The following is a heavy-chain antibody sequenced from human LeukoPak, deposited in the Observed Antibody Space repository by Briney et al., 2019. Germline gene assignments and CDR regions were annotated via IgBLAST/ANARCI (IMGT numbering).Heavy chain of an antibody. CDR1: GGSFSGYY. V-gene: IGHV4-34*01. Sequence: SETPSLTCAVYGGSFSGYYWSWIRQPPGKGLEWIGEINHSGSTNYNPSLKSRVTISVDTSKNQFSLKLSSVTAADTAVYYCARLRFLEWFDYWGQGTLVTVSS. CDR3: ARLRFLEWFDY. CDR2: INHSGST. J-gene: IGHJ4*02. D-gene: IGHD3-3*01.